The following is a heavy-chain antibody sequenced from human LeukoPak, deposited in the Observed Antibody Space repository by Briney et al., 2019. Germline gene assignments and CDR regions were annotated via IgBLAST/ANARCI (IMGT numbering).Heavy chain of an antibody. V-gene: IGHV4-34*01. CDR3: ARVVVPGWFDP. Sequence: SETLSLTCAVYGGSFSGYYWSWIRQPPGKGLEWIGEINHSGSTNYNPSLKSRVTISVDTSKNQFSLKLSSVTAADTAVYYCARVVVPGWFDPWGQGTLVTVSS. CDR2: INHSGST. CDR1: GGSFSGYY. J-gene: IGHJ5*02. D-gene: IGHD2-15*01.